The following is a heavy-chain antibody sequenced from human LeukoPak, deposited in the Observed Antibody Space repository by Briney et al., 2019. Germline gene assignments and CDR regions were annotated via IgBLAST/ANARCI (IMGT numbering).Heavy chain of an antibody. J-gene: IGHJ4*02. CDR1: GYTFTTYD. Sequence: RGASVKVSCKASGYTFTTYDLNWVRRATGQGLEWMGWMNPNSGNTGYAQKFQGRVTMTRNISITTAYMELSNLTSEDTAVYYCARRIRGAPTDYWGQGTLVTVSS. D-gene: IGHD3-10*01. V-gene: IGHV1-8*01. CDR2: MNPNSGNT. CDR3: ARRIRGAPTDY.